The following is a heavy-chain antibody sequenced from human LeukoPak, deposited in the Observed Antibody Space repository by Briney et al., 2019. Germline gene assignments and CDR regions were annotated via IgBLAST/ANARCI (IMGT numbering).Heavy chain of an antibody. V-gene: IGHV4-34*01. CDR3: ARSLQGNPTYDAFDI. Sequence: SETLSLTCTVSGGSISGGGYYWSWIRQPPGKGLEWIGEINHSGSTNYNPSLKSRVTISVDTSKNQFSLKLSSVTAADTAVYYCARSLQGNPTYDAFDIWGQGTMVTVSS. CDR1: GGSISGGGYY. D-gene: IGHD4-23*01. J-gene: IGHJ3*02. CDR2: INHSGST.